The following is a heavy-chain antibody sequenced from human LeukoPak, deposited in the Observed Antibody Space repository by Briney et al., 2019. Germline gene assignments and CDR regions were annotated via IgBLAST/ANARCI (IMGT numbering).Heavy chain of an antibody. V-gene: IGHV3-30*18. Sequence: PGGSLRLSCVASGFTFKTYGMSWVRQAPGKGLEWVAVISYDGSNKYYADSVKGRFTISRDNSKNTLDLQMNSLRADDTAVYYCAKGGGAVAGTYSAYWGQGTLVTVSS. CDR1: GFTFKTYG. CDR2: ISYDGSNK. J-gene: IGHJ4*02. CDR3: AKGGGAVAGTYSAY. D-gene: IGHD6-19*01.